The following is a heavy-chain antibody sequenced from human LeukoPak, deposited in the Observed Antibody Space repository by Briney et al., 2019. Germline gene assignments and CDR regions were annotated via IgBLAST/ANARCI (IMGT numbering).Heavy chain of an antibody. Sequence: SETLSLTCTVSGGSIVSSGGYYWTWIRQHPEKGLEWIGYFYHRASYNPSLKGRVTISIDTSKNQFSLRLTSVTAADTALYYCVREGEYGEDYYWGQGIQVSVSA. D-gene: IGHD4-17*01. CDR3: VREGEYGEDYY. CDR1: GGSIVSSGGYY. V-gene: IGHV4-31*03. CDR2: FYHRA. J-gene: IGHJ4*02.